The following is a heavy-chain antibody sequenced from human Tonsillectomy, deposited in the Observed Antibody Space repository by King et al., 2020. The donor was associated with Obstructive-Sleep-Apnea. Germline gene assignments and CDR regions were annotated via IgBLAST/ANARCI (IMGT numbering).Heavy chain of an antibody. CDR2: IYHSGST. CDR3: ARGGSYYTRDVMDY. J-gene: IGHJ4*02. CDR1: GGSISSSNW. Sequence: QLQESGPGLVKPSGTLSLTCAVSGGSISSSNWWSWVRQPPGTGLEWLGEIYHSGSTNYNPSLKSRVTISVDKSKNQFSLKLSSVTAADTAVYYCARGGSYYTRDVMDYWGQGTLVTVSS. D-gene: IGHD1-26*01. V-gene: IGHV4-4*02.